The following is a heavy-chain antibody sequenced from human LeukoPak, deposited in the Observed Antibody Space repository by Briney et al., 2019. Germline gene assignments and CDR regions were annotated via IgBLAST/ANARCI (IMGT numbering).Heavy chain of an antibody. D-gene: IGHD6-19*01. CDR3: ARGQGYSSGWADAFDI. V-gene: IGHV3-48*01. CDR1: GFSFSSAS. Sequence: GGSLRLSCAASGFSFSSASMNWVRQTPGKGLEWVSYISGGSDAIYYADSVKGRFTISRDNAKRSLYLQLNNLRAEDTAVYYCARGQGYSSGWADAFDIWGQGTMVTVSS. CDR2: ISGGSDAI. J-gene: IGHJ3*02.